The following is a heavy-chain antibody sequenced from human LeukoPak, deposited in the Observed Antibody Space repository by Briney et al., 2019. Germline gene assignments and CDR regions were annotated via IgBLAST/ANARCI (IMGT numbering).Heavy chain of an antibody. CDR1: GFTFSNFP. CDR2: VSGGADRT. J-gene: IGHJ4*02. CDR3: VQDSYAISSSGSTFAS. D-gene: IGHD2-2*01. Sequence: GGSLRLSCAASGFTFSNFPMSWVRQAPGKGLEWVSTVSGGADRTYYADSVKGRFSISRDNAKNSLYLQMNSLRTEDMAVYYCVQDSYAISSSGSTFASWGQGTLVTVSS. V-gene: IGHV3-23*01.